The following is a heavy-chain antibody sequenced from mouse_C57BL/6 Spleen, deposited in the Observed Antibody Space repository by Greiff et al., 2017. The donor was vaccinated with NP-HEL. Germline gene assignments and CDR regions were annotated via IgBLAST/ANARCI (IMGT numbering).Heavy chain of an antibody. J-gene: IGHJ1*03. V-gene: IGHV7-3*01. Sequence: EVKVVESGGGLVQPGGSLSLSCAASGFTFTDYYMSWVRQPPGKALEWLGFIRNKANGYTTEYSASVKGRFTISRDNSQSILYLQMNALRAEDSATYYCARSYYYGSSPWYFDVWGTGTTVTVSS. D-gene: IGHD1-1*01. CDR3: ARSYYYGSSPWYFDV. CDR1: GFTFTDYY. CDR2: IRNKANGYTT.